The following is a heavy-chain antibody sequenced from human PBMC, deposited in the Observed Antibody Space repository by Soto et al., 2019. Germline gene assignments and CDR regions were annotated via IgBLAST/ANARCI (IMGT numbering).Heavy chain of an antibody. V-gene: IGHV3-7*03. CDR1: GLTFSNYW. CDR3: AEVAGLAGHD. CDR2: IKQDGREK. D-gene: IGHD6-19*01. Sequence: EVQLVESGGGLVEPGGSLRLSCAASGLTFSNYWMSWFRQAPGKGLEWVANIKQDGREKYYADSGKGRFTIARDNAKNSLYVQMNRLRAEDTAVYDGAEVAGLAGHDWGQGNLVTVSS. J-gene: IGHJ4*02.